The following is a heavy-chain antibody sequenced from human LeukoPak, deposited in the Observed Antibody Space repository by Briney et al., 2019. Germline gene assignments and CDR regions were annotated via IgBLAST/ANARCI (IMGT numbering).Heavy chain of an antibody. CDR2: IKQDGSEK. Sequence: GGSLRLSCAASGITFSSYGMSWVRQAPGKGLEWVANIKQDGSEKYYVDSVKGRFTISRDNAKNSLYLQMNSLRAEDTAVYYCARGVYCSGGSCDAFDIWGQGTMVTVSS. V-gene: IGHV3-7*01. J-gene: IGHJ3*02. D-gene: IGHD2-15*01. CDR3: ARGVYCSGGSCDAFDI. CDR1: GITFSSYG.